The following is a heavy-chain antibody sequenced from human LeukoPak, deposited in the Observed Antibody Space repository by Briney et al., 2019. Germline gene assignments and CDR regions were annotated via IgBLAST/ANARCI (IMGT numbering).Heavy chain of an antibody. D-gene: IGHD4-17*01. CDR2: ISDSSYYI. Sequence: GGSLRLSCAASGFTFSSYSMNWVLQAPGMGLEWVSSISDSSYYIYYADSVRGRFTVSRDNAKNSLYLQMNGLRAEDTAVYYCARGGGDYDYWGQGTLVTVSS. V-gene: IGHV3-21*01. CDR3: ARGGGDYDY. J-gene: IGHJ4*02. CDR1: GFTFSSYS.